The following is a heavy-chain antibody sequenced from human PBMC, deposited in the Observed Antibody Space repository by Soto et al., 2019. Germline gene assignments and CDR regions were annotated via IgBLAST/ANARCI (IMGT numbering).Heavy chain of an antibody. D-gene: IGHD3-3*01. J-gene: IGHJ4*02. CDR1: GYTFTSYY. Sequence: ASVKVSCKASGYTFTSYYMHWVRQAPGQGLEWMGIINPSGGSTSYAQKFQGRVTMTRDTSTSTVYMELSSLRSEDTAVYYCARDPVYYDFWSGSISANSPKYYFDYWGQGTLVTVSS. CDR3: ARDPVYYDFWSGSISANSPKYYFDY. V-gene: IGHV1-46*01. CDR2: INPSGGST.